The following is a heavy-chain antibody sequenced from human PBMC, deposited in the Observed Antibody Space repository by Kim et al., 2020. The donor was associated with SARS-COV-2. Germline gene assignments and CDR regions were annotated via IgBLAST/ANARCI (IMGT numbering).Heavy chain of an antibody. J-gene: IGHJ4*02. CDR3: ARGAENYDFWSGYYIWEDY. V-gene: IGHV7-4-1*02. CDR2: INTNTGNP. Sequence: ASVKVSCKASGYTFTSYAMNWVRQAPGQGLEWMGWINTNTGNPTYAQGFTGRFVFSLDTSVSTAYLQISSLKAEDTAVYYCARGAENYDFWSGYYIWEDYWGQGTLVTVPS. CDR1: GYTFTSYA. D-gene: IGHD3-3*01.